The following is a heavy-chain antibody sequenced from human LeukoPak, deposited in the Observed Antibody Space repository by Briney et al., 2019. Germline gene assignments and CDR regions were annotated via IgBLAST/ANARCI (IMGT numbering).Heavy chain of an antibody. V-gene: IGHV3-43D*03. CDR3: AKAPHDYGDYGDTGVDI. Sequence: PGGSLRLSCAASGFTFDDYAMHWVRQAPGKGLEWVSLISWDGGSTYYADSVKGRFTISRDNSKNSLYLQMNSLRAEDTALYYCAKAPHDYGDYGDTGVDIWGQGTMVTVSS. CDR1: GFTFDDYA. J-gene: IGHJ3*02. D-gene: IGHD4-17*01. CDR2: ISWDGGST.